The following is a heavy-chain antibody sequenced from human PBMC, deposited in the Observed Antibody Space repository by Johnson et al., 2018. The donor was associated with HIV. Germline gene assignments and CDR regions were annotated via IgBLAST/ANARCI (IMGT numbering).Heavy chain of an antibody. CDR1: GFTFSDYY. D-gene: IGHD4-11*01. Sequence: QVQLVESGGNLVKPGGSLRLSCAASGFTFSDYYMSWIRQAPGKGLEWISYISSSGSTIYYADSVKGRFTISRDNAKNSLYLQMNSLRAEDTAVYYCARSLRRLQRVFDAFDIWGQGTMVTVSS. V-gene: IGHV3-11*04. CDR3: ARSLRRLQRVFDAFDI. CDR2: ISSSGSTI. J-gene: IGHJ3*02.